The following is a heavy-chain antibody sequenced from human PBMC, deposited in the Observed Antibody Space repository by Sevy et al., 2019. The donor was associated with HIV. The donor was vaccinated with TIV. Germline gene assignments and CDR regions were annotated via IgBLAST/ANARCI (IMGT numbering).Heavy chain of an antibody. J-gene: IGHJ6*03. CDR3: VRDGRGSYRAYYYYMDV. D-gene: IGHD1-26*01. Sequence: SETLSLTCAVSGYSISSGYYWGWIRQPPGKGLEWIGSIYHSGSTYYNPSLKSRVTISADTSKNQFSLKLSSVTAADTAVYYCVRDGRGSYRAYYYYMDVWGKGTTVTVSS. V-gene: IGHV4-38-2*01. CDR2: IYHSGST. CDR1: GYSISSGYY.